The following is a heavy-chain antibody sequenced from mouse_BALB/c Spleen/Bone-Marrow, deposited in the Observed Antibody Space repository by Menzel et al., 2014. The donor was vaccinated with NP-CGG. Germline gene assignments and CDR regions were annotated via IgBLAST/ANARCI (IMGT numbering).Heavy chain of an antibody. CDR3: ARSPMDY. CDR2: IRNKAYDYTT. Sequence: EVQRVESGGGLVQPGGSLRLSCTTSGFTFTDSYMSWVRQPPGKALEWLGFIRNKAYDYTTEYSASVKGRFTISRDSSQSILYLQMNTLRPEDSATYYCARSPMDYWGQGTSVTVSS. V-gene: IGHV7-3*02. J-gene: IGHJ4*01. CDR1: GFTFTDSY.